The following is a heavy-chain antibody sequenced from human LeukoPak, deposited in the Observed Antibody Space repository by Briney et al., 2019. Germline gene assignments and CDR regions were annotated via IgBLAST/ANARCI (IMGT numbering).Heavy chain of an antibody. J-gene: IGHJ3*02. CDR3: ARVLVDDAFDI. D-gene: IGHD1-26*01. V-gene: IGHV1-18*01. CDR2: ISAYSGNT. CDR1: GYTFTSYG. Sequence: GASVKVSCKASGYTFTSYGVSWVRRAPGQGLEWMGWISAYSGNTNYAQKLQGRVTMTTDTSTSTAYMELRSLRSDDTAVYHCARVLVDDAFDIWGQGTMVTVSS.